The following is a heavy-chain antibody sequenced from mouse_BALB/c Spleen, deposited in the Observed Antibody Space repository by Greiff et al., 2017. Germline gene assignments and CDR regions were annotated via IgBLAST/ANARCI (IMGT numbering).Heavy chain of an antibody. Sequence: VQLQQSGAELAKPGASVKMSCKASGYTFTSYWMHWVKQRPGQGLEWIGYINPSTGYTEYNQKFKDKATLTADKSSSTAYMQLSSLTSEDSAVYYCARRGEIYDGYYGGFYAMDYWGQGTSVTVSS. CDR2: INPSTGYT. D-gene: IGHD2-3*01. CDR3: ARRGEIYDGYYGGFYAMDY. CDR1: GYTFTSYW. J-gene: IGHJ4*01. V-gene: IGHV1-7*01.